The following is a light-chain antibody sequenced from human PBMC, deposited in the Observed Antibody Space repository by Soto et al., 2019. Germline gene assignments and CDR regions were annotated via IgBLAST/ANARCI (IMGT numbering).Light chain of an antibody. V-gene: IGLV2-14*01. Sequence: QSVLTQPVSVSGSPGQSITISCTGTSGDVGSFDFVSWYQHSPGKAPKLMIYGVSYRPSGVSNRFSGSKSGNTASLTISGLQTEDEDDYYCCSFKSGDTHYVFGTGIKVTVL. J-gene: IGLJ1*01. CDR3: CSFKSGDTHYV. CDR1: SGDVGSFDF. CDR2: GVS.